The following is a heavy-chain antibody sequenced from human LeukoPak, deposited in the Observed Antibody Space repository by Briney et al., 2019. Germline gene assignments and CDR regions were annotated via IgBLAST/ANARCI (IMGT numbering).Heavy chain of an antibody. CDR1: GGSISSSDW. Sequence: SETLSLTCTVSGGSISSSDWFSWVRQPPRKGLEWIGEIYLGGIINYNPSLKSRVTISVDKSNNQFSLKLTSVTAADTAIYYCAKENPSGYYNRPIDYWGQGTLVTVSS. J-gene: IGHJ4*02. CDR2: IYLGGII. V-gene: IGHV4-4*02. D-gene: IGHD3-22*01. CDR3: AKENPSGYYNRPIDY.